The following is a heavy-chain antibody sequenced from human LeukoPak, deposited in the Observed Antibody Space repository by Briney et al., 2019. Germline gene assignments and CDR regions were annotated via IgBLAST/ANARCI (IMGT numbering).Heavy chain of an antibody. Sequence: GGSLRPSCAASGFTFSSYGMHWVRQAPGKGLEWVAVIRYDGSNKYYADSVKGRFTISRDNSKNTLYLQMNSLRAEDTAVYYCARSNAANWGSLDYWGQGTLVTVSS. D-gene: IGHD7-27*01. J-gene: IGHJ4*02. CDR2: IRYDGSNK. V-gene: IGHV3-33*01. CDR1: GFTFSSYG. CDR3: ARSNAANWGSLDY.